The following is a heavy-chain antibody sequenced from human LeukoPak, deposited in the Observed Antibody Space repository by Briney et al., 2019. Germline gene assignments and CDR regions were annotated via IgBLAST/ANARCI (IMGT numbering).Heavy chain of an antibody. V-gene: IGHV3-30*03. D-gene: IGHD3-10*01. CDR2: ISYDGSNK. CDR3: ARGGNYYGSGSPDY. CDR1: GFTSSSYG. J-gene: IGHJ4*02. Sequence: GGSLRLSCAASGFTSSSYGMHWVRQAPGKGLEWVAFISYDGSNKYYADSVKGRFTISRDNSKNTLYVQMNSLRVEDTAVYYCARGGNYYGSGSPDYWGQGTLVTVSS.